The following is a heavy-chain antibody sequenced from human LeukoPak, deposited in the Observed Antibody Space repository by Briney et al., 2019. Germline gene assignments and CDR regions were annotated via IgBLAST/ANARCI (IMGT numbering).Heavy chain of an antibody. J-gene: IGHJ6*03. CDR2: ISSSSSYI. D-gene: IGHD2-2*01. CDR1: GFTLSSYS. CDR3: ARDGYQLPLPYYMDV. Sequence: GGSLRLSCAASGFTLSSYSMNWVRQAPGKGLEWVSSISSSSSYIYYADSVKGRFTISRDNAKHSLYLHMNSLRAEDTAVYYCARDGYQLPLPYYMDVWGKGTTVTVSS. V-gene: IGHV3-21*01.